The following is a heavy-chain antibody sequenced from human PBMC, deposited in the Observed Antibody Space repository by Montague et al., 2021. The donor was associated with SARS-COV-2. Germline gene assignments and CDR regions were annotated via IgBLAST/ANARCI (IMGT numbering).Heavy chain of an antibody. CDR1: GASISNGGYT. V-gene: IGHV4-30-2*01. CDR3: ARSMIRGGLNWFDP. J-gene: IGHJ5*02. D-gene: IGHD3-10*01. CDR2: IYQSGTT. Sequence: SETLSLTCAVSGASISNGGYTWSWIRRPPGKGLEWIGYIYQSGTTRYNPSLKSRVTMSVDKSKNQFSLQLTSVIAADTAIYFCARSMIRGGLNWFDPWGQGTLVTVSS.